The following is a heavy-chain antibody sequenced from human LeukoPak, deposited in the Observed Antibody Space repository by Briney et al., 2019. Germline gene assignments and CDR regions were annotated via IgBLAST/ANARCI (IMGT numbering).Heavy chain of an antibody. CDR1: GYTFTNYY. CDR3: AKDAIVRDYSNSDY. V-gene: IGHV1-2*02. J-gene: IGHJ4*02. D-gene: IGHD4-11*01. Sequence: ASVKVSCKASGYTFTNYYIHWVRQAPGQGLEWMGWINPNSGGTNYAQKFQGRVTMTRDTSISVAYMELSRLTSDDTAVYYCAKDAIVRDYSNSDYWGQGTLVTVSS. CDR2: INPNSGGT.